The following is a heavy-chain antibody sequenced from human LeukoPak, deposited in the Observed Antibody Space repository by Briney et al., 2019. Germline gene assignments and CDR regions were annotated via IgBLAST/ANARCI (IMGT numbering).Heavy chain of an antibody. CDR2: IYYSGST. D-gene: IGHD6-13*01. J-gene: IGHJ4*02. V-gene: IGHV4-59*01. Sequence: SETLSLTCTVSGGSISSYYWSWIRQPPGKGLEWIGYIYYSGSTNYNPPLKSRVTISVDTSKNQFSLKLSSVTAADTAVYYCARVFRSSWYVYFDYWGQGTLVTVSS. CDR1: GGSISSYY. CDR3: ARVFRSSWYVYFDY.